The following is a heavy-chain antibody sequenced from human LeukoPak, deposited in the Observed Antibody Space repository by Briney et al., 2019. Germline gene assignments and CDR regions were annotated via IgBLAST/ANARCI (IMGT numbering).Heavy chain of an antibody. CDR1: GYILTELS. Sequence: EASVKVSCKVSGYILTELSMHWVRQAPGKGLEWMGVFDPEDGETPTFAQKFQGRVTMTEDTSTDTAYMELSSLRSEDTAVYYCATGTLYCSSCSDDYWGQGTLVTVSS. D-gene: IGHD2-2*01. CDR2: FDPEDGET. CDR3: ATGTLYCSSCSDDY. V-gene: IGHV1-24*01. J-gene: IGHJ4*02.